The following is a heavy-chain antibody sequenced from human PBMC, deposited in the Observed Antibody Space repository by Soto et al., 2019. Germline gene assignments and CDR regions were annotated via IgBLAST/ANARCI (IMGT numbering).Heavy chain of an antibody. CDR3: ARVDRYYYYGMDV. CDR2: IYYSGSS. CDR1: GGSISSGGYY. Sequence: QVQLQESGPGLVKPSQTLSLTCTVSGGSISSGGYYWSWIRQHPGKGLEWIGYIYYSGSSYYNPSLKSRVTMSVDTSKNQFSLKLSSVTAADTVVYYCARVDRYYYYGMDVWGQGTTVTVSS. V-gene: IGHV4-31*03. J-gene: IGHJ6*02. D-gene: IGHD3-9*01.